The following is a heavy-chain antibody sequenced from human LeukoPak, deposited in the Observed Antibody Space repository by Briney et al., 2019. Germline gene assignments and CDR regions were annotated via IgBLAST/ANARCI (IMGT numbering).Heavy chain of an antibody. D-gene: IGHD3-22*01. CDR1: GFTFDDYG. CDR2: ISTDTSYI. Sequence: PGGSLRLSCAASGFTFDDYGMTWVRQAPGQGLEWVSSISTDTSYIYYADSVKGRFTISRDNAKNSLYLQMKSLRVGDTAVYYCARDHGSGSTDYFDYWGQGTLVTVSS. CDR3: ARDHGSGSTDYFDY. V-gene: IGHV3-21*01. J-gene: IGHJ4*02.